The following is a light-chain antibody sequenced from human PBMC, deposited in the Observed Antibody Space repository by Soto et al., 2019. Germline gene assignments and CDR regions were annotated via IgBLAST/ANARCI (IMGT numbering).Light chain of an antibody. J-gene: IGLJ2*01. CDR1: SSDVGGYNY. V-gene: IGLV2-14*01. CDR3: SSYTSSNTVV. Sequence: QPVLTQPASVSGSPGQSITISCTGTSSDVGGYNYVSWYQQHPGKAPKLMIYDVSNRPSGVSNRFSASKSGNTASLTISGLQAEDEADYYCSSYTSSNTVVFGGGTKLTVL. CDR2: DVS.